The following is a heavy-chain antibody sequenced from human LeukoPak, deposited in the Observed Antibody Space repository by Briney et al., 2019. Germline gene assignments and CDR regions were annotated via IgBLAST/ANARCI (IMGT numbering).Heavy chain of an antibody. CDR2: IYSGGST. V-gene: IGHV3-66*01. CDR1: GFAVSSNY. Sequence: GGSLRLSCAASGFAVSSNYMSWVRQAPGKGLEWVAVIYSGGSTNYADSVKGRFTISRDNSKNTLYILMNSRRAEDTAVYYCAIRKSGNAIDYWGQGTLVTVSS. J-gene: IGHJ4*02. D-gene: IGHD5-12*01. CDR3: AIRKSGNAIDY.